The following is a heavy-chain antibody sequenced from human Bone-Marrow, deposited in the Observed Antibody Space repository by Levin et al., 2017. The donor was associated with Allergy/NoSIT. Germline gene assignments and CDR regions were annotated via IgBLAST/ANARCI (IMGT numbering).Heavy chain of an antibody. V-gene: IGHV1-18*04. Sequence: ASVKVSCKTSGYTFSDYGITWVRQAPGQGLEWMGWISAYNRKTNYAQNVQDRVTMTIDTATRTAYMELRSLRFDDTAVYYCARVSSNAYYYYGLDVWGQGTTVTVSS. CDR1: GYTFSDYG. J-gene: IGHJ6*02. CDR3: ARVSSNAYYYYGLDV. D-gene: IGHD4-11*01. CDR2: ISAYNRKT.